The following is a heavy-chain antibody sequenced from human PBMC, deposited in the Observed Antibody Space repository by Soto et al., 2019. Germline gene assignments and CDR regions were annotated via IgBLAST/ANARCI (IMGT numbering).Heavy chain of an antibody. J-gene: IGHJ4*02. CDR3: ARGFGWLGY. Sequence: EVQLVESGGGLVQPGGSLRLSCAASGFTVSSNYMTWVRQAPGKGLEYVSAISSNGGSTYYANSVKGRFTISRDNSKNTLYLQMGSLRAEDMAVYYCARGFGWLGYWGQGTLVTVSS. CDR2: ISSNGGST. V-gene: IGHV3-64*01. D-gene: IGHD6-19*01. CDR1: GFTVSSNY.